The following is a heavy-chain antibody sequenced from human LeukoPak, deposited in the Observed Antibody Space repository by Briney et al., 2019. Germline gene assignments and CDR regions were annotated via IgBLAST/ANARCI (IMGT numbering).Heavy chain of an antibody. V-gene: IGHV5-51*01. CDR3: ASLKEDWFDP. J-gene: IGHJ5*02. CDR1: GSRFTSYW. Sequence: GEXLKISYKGSGSRFTSYWIGWVRQMPGKGLEWMGIIYPGDSDTRYSPSFEGQVTISADKSITTAYLQWSSLKASDTAMYYCASLKEDWFDPWGQGTLVTVSS. CDR2: IYPGDSDT.